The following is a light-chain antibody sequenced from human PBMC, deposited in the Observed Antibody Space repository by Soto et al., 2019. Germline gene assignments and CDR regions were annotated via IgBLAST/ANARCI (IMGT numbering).Light chain of an antibody. CDR3: QQRSDWFT. J-gene: IGKJ5*01. CDR1: QSVSNNY. V-gene: IGKV3-11*01. Sequence: EIVLTQSPATLSLSPVERATLSCRASQSVSNNYLAWYQQKPGQAPRLLIYGASNRATGIPDRFSGSGSGTDFTLTISSLEPEDFAVYYCQQRSDWFTFGQGTRLEIK. CDR2: GAS.